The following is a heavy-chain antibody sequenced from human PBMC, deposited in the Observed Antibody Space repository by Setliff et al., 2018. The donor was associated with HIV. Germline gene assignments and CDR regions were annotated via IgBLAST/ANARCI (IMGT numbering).Heavy chain of an antibody. CDR2: IYPDDSNI. D-gene: IGHD6-13*01. CDR3: ARRDGRSMNAFQI. V-gene: IGHV5-51*01. J-gene: IGHJ3*01. Sequence: GESLMPSCKALDYTFSTYWIGWVRQMHGEGLEWIGVIYPDDSNIRYNPSCQIQVTVSAYKSIATAYLEIHNLKASATATYYCARRDGRSMNAFQIWGPGTKVTVSS. CDR1: DYTFSTYW.